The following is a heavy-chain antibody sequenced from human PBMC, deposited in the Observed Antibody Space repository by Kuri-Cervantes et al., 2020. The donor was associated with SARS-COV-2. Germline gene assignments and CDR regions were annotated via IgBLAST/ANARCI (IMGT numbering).Heavy chain of an antibody. D-gene: IGHD4-17*01. Sequence: GGSLRLSCAASGFTVSSNYMSWVRQAPGKGLEWVSVIYSGGSTYYADSVKGRFTISRDNSKNTLYLQMNSLRAEDTAVYYCAREVRHSVTTRYYYYGMEVWGQGTTVTVSS. J-gene: IGHJ6*02. CDR1: GFTVSSNY. CDR3: AREVRHSVTTRYYYYGMEV. V-gene: IGHV3-53*01. CDR2: IYSGGST.